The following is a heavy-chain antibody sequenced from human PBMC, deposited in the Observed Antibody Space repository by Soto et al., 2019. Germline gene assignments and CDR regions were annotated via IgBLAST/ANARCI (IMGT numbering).Heavy chain of an antibody. J-gene: IGHJ6*03. CDR3: ARGPGSSDWRFSSYYMDG. V-gene: IGHV1-8*01. D-gene: IGHD6-19*01. CDR1: FTSYD. Sequence: QVQLVQSGAEVKKPGASVKVSCTFTSYDINWVRQAAGLGPEWMAWMNPNSGDTRYAQKFQGRVTMTRDTAKFTAYMELSNLRSEDTAVYYCARGPGSSDWRFSSYYMDGWDQGTTVTVSS. CDR2: MNPNSGDT.